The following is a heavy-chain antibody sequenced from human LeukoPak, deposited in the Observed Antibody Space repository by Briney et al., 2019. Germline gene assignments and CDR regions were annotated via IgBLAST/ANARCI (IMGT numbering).Heavy chain of an antibody. CDR1: GFTFNRYW. V-gene: IGHV3-7*01. D-gene: IGHD3-10*01. CDR2: IKQDGSEK. Sequence: GGSLRLSCAASGFTFNRYWMNWVRQAPGKGLEGVANIKQDGSEKYYVDSVKGRFTISRDNAKSSLYLQMNGLRAEDTAVYYCVRGGGYWGQGILVTVSS. CDR3: VRGGGY. J-gene: IGHJ4*02.